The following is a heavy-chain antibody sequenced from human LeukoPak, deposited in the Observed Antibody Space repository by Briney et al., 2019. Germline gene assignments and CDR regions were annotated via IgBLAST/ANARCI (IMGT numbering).Heavy chain of an antibody. Sequence: PGGSLRLSCAASGFTFSTYGMHWVRQFPGKGLEWVALISHDGSDDYYGDSVKGRFTISRDNSQNTLYLQMNSLGPEDTALYYCVAPSTVPSNWETLEYWGHGTLVTVSS. CDR1: GFTFSTYG. V-gene: IGHV3-30*03. J-gene: IGHJ4*01. D-gene: IGHD7-27*01. CDR2: ISHDGSDD. CDR3: VAPSTVPSNWETLEY.